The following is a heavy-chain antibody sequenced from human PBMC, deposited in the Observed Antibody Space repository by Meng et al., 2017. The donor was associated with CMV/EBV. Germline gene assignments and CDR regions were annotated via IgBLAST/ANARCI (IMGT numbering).Heavy chain of an antibody. CDR1: GYTFTGYY. Sequence: ASVKVSCKASGYTFTGYYMHWVRQAPGQGLEWMGWINPNSGGTNYAQKFQGRVTMTRDTSISTAYMELSRLRSDDTAVYYCARESHGTTGTTPMDWFDPWGQGTLVTVSS. CDR3: ARESHGTTGTTPMDWFDP. D-gene: IGHD1-1*01. J-gene: IGHJ5*02. V-gene: IGHV1-2*02. CDR2: INPNSGGT.